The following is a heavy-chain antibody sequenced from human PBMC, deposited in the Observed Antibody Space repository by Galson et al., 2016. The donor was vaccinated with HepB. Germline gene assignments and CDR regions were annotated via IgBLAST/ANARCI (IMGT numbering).Heavy chain of an antibody. D-gene: IGHD6-19*01. Sequence: SLRLSCAAYEFTASSNYLNWIRQAPGKGLEWVSAIYSGGSTHYEDSVKGRFTISRDNSKNTVYLEMKNLRAEDTSVYYCARALSGWDGFDYWGQGTLVIVSS. V-gene: IGHV3-53*01. CDR2: IYSGGST. CDR3: ARALSGWDGFDY. CDR1: EFTASSNY. J-gene: IGHJ4*02.